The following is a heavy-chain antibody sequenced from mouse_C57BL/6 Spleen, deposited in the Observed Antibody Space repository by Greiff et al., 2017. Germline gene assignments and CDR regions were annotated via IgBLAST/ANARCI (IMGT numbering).Heavy chain of an antibody. CDR3: ATYYGRGAFAY. CDR1: GYAFSSSW. V-gene: IGHV1-82*01. Sequence: VKPGASVKISCKASGYAFSSSWMNWVKQRPGKGLEWIGRIYPGDGDTNYNGKFKGKATLTADKSSSTAYMQLSSLTSEDSAVYFCATYYGRGAFAYWGQGTLVTVSA. D-gene: IGHD1-1*01. CDR2: IYPGDGDT. J-gene: IGHJ3*01.